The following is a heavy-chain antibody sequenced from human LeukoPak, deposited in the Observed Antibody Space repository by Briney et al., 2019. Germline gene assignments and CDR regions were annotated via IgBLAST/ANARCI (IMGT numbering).Heavy chain of an antibody. CDR2: IYYSGST. J-gene: IGHJ4*02. Sequence: SETLSLTCTVSGGSISSYYWSWIRQPPGKGLEWIGYIYYSGSTNYNPSLKSRVTISVDTSKNQFSLKMSSVTAADTAVDYCARGRRGRSTSCYVDYWGQGTLVTVSS. CDR3: ARGRRGRSTSCYVDY. CDR1: GGSISSYY. D-gene: IGHD2-2*01. V-gene: IGHV4-59*12.